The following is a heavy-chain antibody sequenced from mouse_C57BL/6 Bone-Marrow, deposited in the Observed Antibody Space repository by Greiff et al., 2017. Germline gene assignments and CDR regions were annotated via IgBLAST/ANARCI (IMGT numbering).Heavy chain of an antibody. CDR3: ARYGSSPFAY. D-gene: IGHD1-1*01. CDR1: GYTFTSYW. V-gene: IGHV1-55*01. CDR2: IYPGSGST. Sequence: QVQLQQSGAELVKPGASVKMSCKASGYTFTSYWITWVKQRPGQGLEWIGDIYPGSGSTNYNEKFKSKATLTVDTSSRTAYMQLSSLTSEDSAVYYCARYGSSPFAYWGQGTLVTVSA. J-gene: IGHJ3*01.